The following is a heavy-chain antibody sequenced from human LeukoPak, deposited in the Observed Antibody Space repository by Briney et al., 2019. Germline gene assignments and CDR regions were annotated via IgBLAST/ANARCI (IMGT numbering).Heavy chain of an antibody. CDR1: GFTFSSYA. D-gene: IGHD4/OR15-4a*01. CDR3: AREGDYGFDY. CDR2: ISSNGGST. J-gene: IGHJ4*02. V-gene: IGHV3-64*01. Sequence: GGSLRLSCAASGFTFSSYAMHWVRQAPGKGLEYVSAISSNGGSTYYANSVKGRFTISRDNSKNTLYLQMGSLRAEDMAVYYCAREGDYGFDYWGQGTLVTVSS.